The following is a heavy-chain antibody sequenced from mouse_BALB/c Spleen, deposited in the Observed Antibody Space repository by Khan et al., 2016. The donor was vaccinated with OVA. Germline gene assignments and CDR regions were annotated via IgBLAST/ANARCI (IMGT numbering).Heavy chain of an antibody. Sequence: VQLKESGPGLVEPSQSLSLTCTVTGYSITSDYAWNWIRQFPGNKLEWMGYISYSGSTNYNPSLKSRISLTRDTSKNQFFLQLNSVTTEDTATYYCARRAYYGNWYFDVWGAGTTVTVSS. CDR3: ARRAYYGNWYFDV. CDR2: ISYSGST. CDR1: GYSITSDYA. D-gene: IGHD2-1*01. V-gene: IGHV3-2*02. J-gene: IGHJ1*01.